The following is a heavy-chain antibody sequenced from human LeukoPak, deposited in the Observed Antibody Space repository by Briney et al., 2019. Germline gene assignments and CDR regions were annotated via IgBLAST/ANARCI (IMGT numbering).Heavy chain of an antibody. J-gene: IGHJ4*02. D-gene: IGHD6-13*01. CDR2: IKSDGSST. V-gene: IGHV3-74*01. CDR3: ARGGDSSNWYPGYFDY. CDR1: GFTFSNYW. Sequence: PGGSLRLSCAASGFTFSNYWMHWVRQAPGKGPVWVSRIKSDGSSTRFADSVQGRFTISRDNGKNTLYLQMNSLRAEDTAVYYCARGGDSSNWYPGYFDYWGQGALVTASS.